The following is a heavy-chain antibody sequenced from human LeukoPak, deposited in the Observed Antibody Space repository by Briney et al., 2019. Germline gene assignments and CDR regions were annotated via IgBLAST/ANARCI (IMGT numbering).Heavy chain of an antibody. V-gene: IGHV1-46*01. Sequence: ASVKVSCKASGYTFTSYYMHWVRQAPGQGLEWMGIINPSGGSTSYAQKFQGRVTMTRDTSTSTVYMELSSLRSEDTAVYYCARDPPRCDSSGYYPWYYFDYWGQGTLVTVSS. CDR1: GYTFTSYY. CDR3: ARDPPRCDSSGYYPWYYFDY. CDR2: INPSGGST. J-gene: IGHJ4*02. D-gene: IGHD3-22*01.